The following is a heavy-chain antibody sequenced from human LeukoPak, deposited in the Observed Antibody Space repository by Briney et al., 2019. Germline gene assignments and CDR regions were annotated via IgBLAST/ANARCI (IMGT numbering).Heavy chain of an antibody. J-gene: IGHJ5*02. CDR3: ARAEDSSHCSSTSCYGVWFDP. CDR1: GGTFSSYA. V-gene: IGHV1-69*13. Sequence: ASVKVSCKASGGTFSSYAISWVRQAPGQGLEWMGGNIPIFGTANYAQKFQGRVTITADESTSTAYMALSSLRSEDTAVYYCARAEDSSHCSSTSCYGVWFDPWGQGTLVTVSS. CDR2: NIPIFGTA. D-gene: IGHD2-2*01.